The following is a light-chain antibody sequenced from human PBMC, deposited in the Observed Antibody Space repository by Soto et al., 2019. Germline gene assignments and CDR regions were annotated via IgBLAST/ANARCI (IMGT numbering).Light chain of an antibody. J-gene: IGKJ1*01. CDR2: LAS. V-gene: IGKV1-39*01. CDR1: QSVSTY. Sequence: DIQMTQSPSSLSASVGDRVTITCRASQSVSTYLNWYQQKPGKAPKLLIYLASTLQSGVPSRFSGSGSGTDFTLTISSLQPEDFATYYCQQSYSKTFGQGTKVEIK. CDR3: QQSYSKT.